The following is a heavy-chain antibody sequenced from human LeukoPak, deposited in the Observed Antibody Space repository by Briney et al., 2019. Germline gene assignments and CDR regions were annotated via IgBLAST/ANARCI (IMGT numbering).Heavy chain of an antibody. CDR2: INPNSSVT. CDR3: ARGSYYDSSGFDAEYFQH. V-gene: IGHV1-2*02. Sequence: ASVKVSCKASGYTFTGDYMHWVRQAPGQGLEWMGWINPNSSVTRYAQKFQGRVTMTRDTSISTAYMELRRLRSDDTAVYYCARGSYYDSSGFDAEYFQHWGQGTLVTVSS. J-gene: IGHJ1*01. D-gene: IGHD3-22*01. CDR1: GYTFTGDY.